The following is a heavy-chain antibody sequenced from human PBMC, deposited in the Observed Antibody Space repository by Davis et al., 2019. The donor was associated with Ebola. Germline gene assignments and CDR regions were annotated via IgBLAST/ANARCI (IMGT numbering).Heavy chain of an antibody. V-gene: IGHV3-23*01. CDR3: ARDSQARFGHGYSGYDLEY. J-gene: IGHJ4*02. CDR2: LGTSADT. CDR1: GFVFRNYV. Sequence: GESLKISCAASGFVFRNYVMSWVRQAPGKGLEWVSTLGTSADTYYADSVKGRFTISRDNARNLLYLQINSLRAEDTAVYYCARDSQARFGHGYSGYDLEYWGQGTLVTVSS. D-gene: IGHD5-12*01.